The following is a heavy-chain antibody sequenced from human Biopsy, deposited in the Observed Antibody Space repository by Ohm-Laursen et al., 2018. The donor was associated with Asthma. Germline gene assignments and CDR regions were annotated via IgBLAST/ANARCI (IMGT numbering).Heavy chain of an antibody. Sequence: TLSLTCSVSGASVSTPNYWGWIRQPPGKGLEWIGSIYYSGTTYYNPSLESRVTVSADTSKNQFSLKLTSVTAADTAVYYCVRGSSSWHHGPFHYYYGLDVWGQGTTVTVSS. J-gene: IGHJ6*02. CDR3: VRGSSSWHHGPFHYYYGLDV. CDR1: GASVSTPNY. D-gene: IGHD6-13*01. CDR2: IYYSGTT. V-gene: IGHV4-39*01.